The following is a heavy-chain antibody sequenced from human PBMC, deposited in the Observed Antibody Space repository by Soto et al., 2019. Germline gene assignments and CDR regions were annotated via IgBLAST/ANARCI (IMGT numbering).Heavy chain of an antibody. D-gene: IGHD6-19*01. J-gene: IGHJ3*02. Sequence: EVQLVESGGGLVQPGGSLRLSCAVSGFTFSDYWMSWVRQAPGKGLEWVANIKQDGNEKYYVDSVKGPFTISRDNAKNSLYLQMNSLRAEDTAVYYCARGLGRSGWYSPWYSFYIWGQGTMVTVAS. CDR1: GFTFSDYW. CDR2: IKQDGNEK. V-gene: IGHV3-7*01. CDR3: ARGLGRSGWYSPWYSFYI.